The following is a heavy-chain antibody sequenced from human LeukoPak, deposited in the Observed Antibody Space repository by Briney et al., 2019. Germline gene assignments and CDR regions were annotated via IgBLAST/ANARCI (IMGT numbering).Heavy chain of an antibody. CDR1: GYSFTTYW. V-gene: IGHV5-51*01. CDR2: IFPGDSDT. CDR3: ARRESGYDYRYYFDY. J-gene: IGHJ4*02. D-gene: IGHD5-12*01. Sequence: GESLKISCKASGYSFTTYWIGWVRQMPGKGLEWMGIIFPGDSDTRYNPSFQGQVTISADKSISTAYLQWSSLKASDTAMYYCARRESGYDYRYYFDYWGQGTLVTVSS.